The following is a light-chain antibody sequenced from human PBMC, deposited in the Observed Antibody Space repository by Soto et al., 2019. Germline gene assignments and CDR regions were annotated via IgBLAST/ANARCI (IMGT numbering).Light chain of an antibody. CDR3: QQRSNWPPWT. J-gene: IGKJ1*01. CDR1: QSVSSY. V-gene: IGKV3-11*01. Sequence: EIVLTQSPATLYLSPGERATLSCRASQSVSSYLAWYQQKPGQAPRLLIYDASNRATGSPARFSGSGSGTDFTITISSLEPEDFAVYYCQQRSNWPPWTFGQGTKVEIK. CDR2: DAS.